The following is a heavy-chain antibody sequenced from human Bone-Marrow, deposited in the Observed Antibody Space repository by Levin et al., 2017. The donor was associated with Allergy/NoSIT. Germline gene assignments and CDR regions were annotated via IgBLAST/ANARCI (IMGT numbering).Heavy chain of an antibody. J-gene: IGHJ4*02. Sequence: TLSLTCTVSGFSLSARGMRVSWIRQSPGRALEWLARIDWEEDKFYSTSMRGRVTITRDTSKNQVVFTMTNMDPVDRATYFCARDYCSGGSCYFDYWGQGILVTVS. V-gene: IGHV2-70*04. CDR3: ARDYCSGGSCYFDY. CDR1: GFSLSARGMR. D-gene: IGHD2-15*01. CDR2: IDWEEDK.